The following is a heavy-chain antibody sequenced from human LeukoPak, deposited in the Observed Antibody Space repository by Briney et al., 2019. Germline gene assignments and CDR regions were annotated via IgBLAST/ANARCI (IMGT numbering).Heavy chain of an antibody. Sequence: GGSLRLSCAASGFTFSSYEMNWVRQAPGKGLEWVSYISSSGSTIYYVDSVKGRFTISRDNSKNTLYLQMNSLRAEDTAVYYCAKDRRSEGEYNWFDSWGQGTRVTVSS. J-gene: IGHJ5*01. D-gene: IGHD3-16*01. CDR3: AKDRRSEGEYNWFDS. CDR2: ISSSGSTI. V-gene: IGHV3-48*03. CDR1: GFTFSSYE.